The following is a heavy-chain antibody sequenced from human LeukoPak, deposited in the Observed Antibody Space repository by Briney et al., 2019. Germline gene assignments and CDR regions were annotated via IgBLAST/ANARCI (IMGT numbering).Heavy chain of an antibody. CDR1: GGTFSSYA. D-gene: IGHD2-2*01. CDR3: ARGFRCSSTSCYYYYYYMDV. Sequence: SVKVSCTASGGTFSSYAISWVRQAPGQGLEWMGGIIPIFGTANYAQKFQGRVTITADESTSTAYMELSSLRSEDTAVYYCARGFRCSSTSCYYYYYYMDVWGKGTTVTVSS. J-gene: IGHJ6*03. V-gene: IGHV1-69*13. CDR2: IIPIFGTA.